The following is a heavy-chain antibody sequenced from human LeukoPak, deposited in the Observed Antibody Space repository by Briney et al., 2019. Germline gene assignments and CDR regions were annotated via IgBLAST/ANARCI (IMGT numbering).Heavy chain of an antibody. CDR1: GFTFNNYA. Sequence: TGGSLRLSCAASGFTFNNYAMNWVRQAPGKGLEWVSTIVGSGGSTYYADSVKGRFTISRDNSKNMQYLQMNSLRAGDMAVYYCAKDRSSVTIDAFDIWGQGTMVTVSS. D-gene: IGHD4-17*01. J-gene: IGHJ3*02. CDR2: IVGSGGST. CDR3: AKDRSSVTIDAFDI. V-gene: IGHV3-23*01.